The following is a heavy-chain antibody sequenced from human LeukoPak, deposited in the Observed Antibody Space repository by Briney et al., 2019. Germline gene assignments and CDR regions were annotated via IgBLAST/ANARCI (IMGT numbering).Heavy chain of an antibody. J-gene: IGHJ4*02. Sequence: SVKVSCKASGYTFTYRYLHWVRHAPGQALEWMGWITPFNGNTNYAQKFQDRVTITRDRSMSTAYMELSSLRSEDTAMYYCAEGGWSRGYFDYWGQGTLVTVSS. V-gene: IGHV1-45*02. CDR3: AEGGWSRGYFDY. D-gene: IGHD6-19*01. CDR1: GYTFTYRY. CDR2: ITPFNGNT.